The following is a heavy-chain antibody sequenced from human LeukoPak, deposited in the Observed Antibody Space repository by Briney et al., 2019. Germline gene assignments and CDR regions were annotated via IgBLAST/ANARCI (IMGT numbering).Heavy chain of an antibody. Sequence: HGGSLRLSCAASGFPLSSNYMSWVRQAPGKGLEWVSVIYSGGSTYYADSVKGRFTISRDNSKNTLYLQMNSLRAEDTAVYYCARTDYGGHLDYWGQGTLVTVSS. CDR2: IYSGGST. CDR1: GFPLSSNY. J-gene: IGHJ4*02. V-gene: IGHV3-53*01. CDR3: ARTDYGGHLDY. D-gene: IGHD4/OR15-4a*01.